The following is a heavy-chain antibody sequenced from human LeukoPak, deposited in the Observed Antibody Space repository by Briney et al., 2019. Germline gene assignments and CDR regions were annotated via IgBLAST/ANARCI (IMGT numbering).Heavy chain of an antibody. CDR1: GGSFSVYY. V-gene: IGHV4-34*01. CDR3: VRTPFIIPIYYYYGMDV. J-gene: IGHJ6*02. Sequence: SETLSLTCAVYGGSFSVYYWSWIRQPPGKGLEWIGEINHSGSTNYNPSLKSRVTISVDTSKNQFSLKLSSVTAADTAVYYCVRTPFIIPIYYYYGMDVWGQGTTVTVSS. CDR2: INHSGST. D-gene: IGHD3-3*01.